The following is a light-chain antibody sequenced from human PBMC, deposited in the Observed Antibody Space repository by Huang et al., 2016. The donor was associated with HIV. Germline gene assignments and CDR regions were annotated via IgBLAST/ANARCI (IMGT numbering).Light chain of an antibody. J-gene: IGKJ1*01. CDR1: QDIGNF. CDR3: QRYDSAPRA. CDR2: GAS. V-gene: IGKV1-27*01. Sequence: DIQMTQSLSSLSASPGVRVTLSCRANQDIGNFLAWYQHKPGGVPRLLIYGASTLQSGVPSRLSGRGSGTDFTLTITSFQPDDVATYYCQRYDSAPRAFGQGTKVEI.